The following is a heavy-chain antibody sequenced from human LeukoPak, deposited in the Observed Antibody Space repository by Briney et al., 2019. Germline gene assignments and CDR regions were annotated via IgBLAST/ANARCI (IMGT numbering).Heavy chain of an antibody. D-gene: IGHD2-15*01. V-gene: IGHV3-73*01. CDR1: GFTFSGSA. J-gene: IGHJ6*02. Sequence: GGSLRLSCAASGFTFSGSAMHWVRQASGKGLEWVCRIRSKANNYATAYAASVQGRFTISRDDSKDTAYLQMNSLKTEGTAVYYCTRRGEVAYYYGMDVWGQGTRVTLP. CDR3: TRRGEVAYYYGMDV. CDR2: IRSKANNYAT.